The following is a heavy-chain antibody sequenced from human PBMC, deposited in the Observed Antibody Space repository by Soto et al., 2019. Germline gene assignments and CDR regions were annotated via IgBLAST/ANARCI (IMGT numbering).Heavy chain of an antibody. CDR3: ARILMNYYRLDY. CDR2: IYYSGST. Sequence: MSLNCADSGALNNGGDCFWRWIRQPPGKGLEWIGHIYYSGSTYYNPSLKSRAGISVDSSKSQVSLKLTSVTAADTAAYFCARILMNYYRLDYWGQGALVTVSS. J-gene: IGHJ4*02. D-gene: IGHD3-10*01. CDR1: GALNNGGDCF. V-gene: IGHV4-30-4*01.